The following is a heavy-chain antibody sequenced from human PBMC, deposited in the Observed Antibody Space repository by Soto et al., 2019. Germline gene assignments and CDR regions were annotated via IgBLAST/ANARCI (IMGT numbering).Heavy chain of an antibody. Sequence: EVQLVESGGGLVQPGGSLRLSCAASGFIFSSHIMHWVRQAPGKGLEYVSAISSNGGSTYYANSVKGRFTISRDNSKNTLYLQMGSLRAEDMAVYHSARGVLVITPTYRMDVWGQGTTVTVSS. CDR3: ARGVLVITPTYRMDV. J-gene: IGHJ6*02. CDR1: GFIFSSHI. D-gene: IGHD2-15*01. V-gene: IGHV3-64*01. CDR2: ISSNGGST.